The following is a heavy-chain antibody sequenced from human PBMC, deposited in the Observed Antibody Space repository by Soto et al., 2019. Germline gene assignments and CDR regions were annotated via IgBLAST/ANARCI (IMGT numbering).Heavy chain of an antibody. D-gene: IGHD1-26*01. V-gene: IGHV3-72*01. Sequence: EVQLVESGGGLVQPGGSLRLSCAASGFTFSDHYMEWVRQAPGKGLEWVGRIRNKDNSYNTEYAASVKGRITISRDDSRNSLYLQMNSLKTEDTAVFYCARYSGSYSRGLDYWGQGTPVIVSS. J-gene: IGHJ4*02. CDR1: GFTFSDHY. CDR3: ARYSGSYSRGLDY. CDR2: IRNKDNSYNT.